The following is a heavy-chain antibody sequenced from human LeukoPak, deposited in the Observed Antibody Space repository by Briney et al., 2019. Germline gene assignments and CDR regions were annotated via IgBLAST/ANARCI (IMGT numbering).Heavy chain of an antibody. D-gene: IGHD6-6*01. CDR3: ARDDSSSSWVDY. Sequence: AGGSLRLSCAASGFTVSSNYMSWVRQAPGKGLEWVSYISSSTSTIYYADSVKGRFTISRGNAKNSLYLQMNSLRAEDTAVYYCARDDSSSSWVDYWGQGTLVTVSS. V-gene: IGHV3-48*04. CDR2: ISSSTSTI. J-gene: IGHJ4*02. CDR1: GFTVSSNY.